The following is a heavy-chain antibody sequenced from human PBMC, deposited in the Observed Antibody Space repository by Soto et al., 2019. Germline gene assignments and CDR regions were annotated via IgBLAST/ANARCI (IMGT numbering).Heavy chain of an antibody. D-gene: IGHD6-13*01. CDR3: ARAVFHSSSWYSSPTLNWFDP. CDR1: GDSVSSNSAA. J-gene: IGHJ5*02. CDR2: TYYRSKWYN. Sequence: SQTLSLTCAISGDSVSSNSAAWNWIRQSPSRGLEWLGRTYYRSKWYNDYAVSVKSRITINPDTSKNQFSLQLNSVTPEDTAVYYCARAVFHSSSWYSSPTLNWFDPWGQGTLVTVSS. V-gene: IGHV6-1*01.